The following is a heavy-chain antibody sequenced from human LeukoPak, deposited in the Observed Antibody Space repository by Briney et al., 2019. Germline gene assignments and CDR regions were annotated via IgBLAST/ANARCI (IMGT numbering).Heavy chain of an antibody. Sequence: SVKVSCKASGGTFSSHAISWVRQAPGQGLEWMGGIIPIFGTAKYAQKFQGRVTITADESTSTAYMELSSLRSEDTAVYYCERDPRYSYGPDYYYYYGMDVWGQGTTVTVSS. CDR2: IIPIFGTA. D-gene: IGHD5-18*01. CDR1: GGTFSSHA. CDR3: ERDPRYSYGPDYYYYYGMDV. J-gene: IGHJ6*02. V-gene: IGHV1-69*01.